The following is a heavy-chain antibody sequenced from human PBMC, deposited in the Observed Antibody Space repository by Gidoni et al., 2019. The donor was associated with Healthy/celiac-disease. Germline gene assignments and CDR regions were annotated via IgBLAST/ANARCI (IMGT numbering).Heavy chain of an antibody. CDR3: AREESYGDYGMDV. CDR2: ISSSGSTI. Sequence: QVQLVESGGGLVKPGGTLRLSCAASGVPCSDYYMSWIRQARGKGLEWVSYISSSGSTICYADSVKGRFTISRDNAKNSLYLQMNSLRAEDTAVYYCAREESYGDYGMDVWGQGTTVTVSS. V-gene: IGHV3-11*01. D-gene: IGHD4-17*01. CDR1: GVPCSDYY. J-gene: IGHJ6*02.